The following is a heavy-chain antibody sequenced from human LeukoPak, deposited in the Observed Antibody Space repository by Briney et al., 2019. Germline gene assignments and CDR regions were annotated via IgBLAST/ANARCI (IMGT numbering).Heavy chain of an antibody. CDR2: IYSGGST. CDR3: ARDLQLRAFDI. CDR1: GSTFSSYG. V-gene: IGHV3-NL1*01. J-gene: IGHJ3*02. D-gene: IGHD2-2*01. Sequence: GGSLRLSCAASGSTFSSYGMHWVRQAPGKGLEWVSVIYSGGSTYYADSVKGRFTISRDNSKNTLYLQMNSLRAEDTAVYYCARDLQLRAFDIWGQGTMVTVSS.